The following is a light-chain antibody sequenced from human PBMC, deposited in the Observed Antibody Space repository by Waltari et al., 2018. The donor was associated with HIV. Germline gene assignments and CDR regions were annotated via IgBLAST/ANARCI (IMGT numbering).Light chain of an antibody. CDR1: SSNIGSNT. CDR3: AAWDDTLDAVV. CDR2: SNN. V-gene: IGLV1-44*01. Sequence: QSVLTQPPSASGTPGPRVTISCSGSSSNIGSNTVNCYQQLPGTAPKRLLYSNNPRPSVVPVRVSGSMSGPTASLAISGRQSEDEGDYSCAAWDDTLDAVVFGGGTKLTVL. J-gene: IGLJ2*01.